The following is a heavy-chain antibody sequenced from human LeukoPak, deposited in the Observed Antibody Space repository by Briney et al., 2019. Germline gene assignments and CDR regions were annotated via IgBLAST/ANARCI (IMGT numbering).Heavy chain of an antibody. D-gene: IGHD2-2*01. CDR2: IYYSGST. V-gene: IGHV4-59*01. Sequence: SETLSLTCTVSGGSISSYYWSWTRQPPGKGLEWIGYIYYSGSTNYNPSLKSRVTISVDTSKNQFSLKLSSVTAADTAVYYCARQPMPRAFDIWGQGTMVTVSS. CDR1: GGSISSYY. CDR3: ARQPMPRAFDI. J-gene: IGHJ3*02.